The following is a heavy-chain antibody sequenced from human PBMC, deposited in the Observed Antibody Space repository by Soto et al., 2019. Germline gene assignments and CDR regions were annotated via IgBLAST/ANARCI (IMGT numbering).Heavy chain of an antibody. CDR2: ISSSSSYI. J-gene: IGHJ3*02. CDR1: GFTFSSYS. CDR3: ARTGWSGYSSSSGFYDYAFDI. D-gene: IGHD6-6*01. V-gene: IGHV3-21*01. Sequence: GGSLRLSCAASGFTFSSYSMNWVRQAPGKGLEWVSSISSSSSYIYYADSVKGRFTISRDNAKNSLYLQMNSLRAEDTAVYYCARTGWSGYSSSSGFYDYAFDIWGQGTMVTVSS.